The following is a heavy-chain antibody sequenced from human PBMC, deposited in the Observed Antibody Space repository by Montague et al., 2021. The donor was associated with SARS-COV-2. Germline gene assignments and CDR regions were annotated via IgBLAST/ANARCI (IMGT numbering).Heavy chain of an antibody. CDR1: GGSISSPDHY. D-gene: IGHD2-2*01. J-gene: IGHJ4*02. CDR2: ISYTGRT. CDR3: VREFWYCSRGACLGNFDS. V-gene: IGHV4-39*07. Sequence: SETLSLTCTVSGGSISSPDHYWGWIRQPPGKGLEWIGSISYTGRTYYNPSLRSRVSFSMDTSKNQFSLNLTSATAADTAVYHCVREFWYCSRGACLGNFDSWGQGTLVTVSS.